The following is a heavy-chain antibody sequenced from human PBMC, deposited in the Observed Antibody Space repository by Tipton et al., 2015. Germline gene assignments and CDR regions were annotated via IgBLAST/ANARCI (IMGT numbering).Heavy chain of an antibody. D-gene: IGHD3-9*01. Sequence: TLSLTCAVSAYSITSDYYWGWTRQPPGKGLEWIGSISHSGNTYYNPSLKSRVTISVDTSKNQFSLRVRSVTAADTAVYYCACQDYDILTRDYQTVDYWGQGTLVTVSS. V-gene: IGHV4-38-2*01. CDR1: AYSITSDYY. CDR2: ISHSGNT. CDR3: ACQDYDILTRDYQTVDY. J-gene: IGHJ4*02.